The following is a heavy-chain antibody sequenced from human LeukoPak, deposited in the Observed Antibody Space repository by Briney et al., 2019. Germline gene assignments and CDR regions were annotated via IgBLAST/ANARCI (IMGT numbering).Heavy chain of an antibody. CDR2: ISSSGSTI. J-gene: IGHJ4*02. D-gene: IGHD3-10*01. Sequence: GGSLRLSCAASGFTFNNIGMHWVRQAPGKGLEWVSDISSSGSTIYFADSVKGRFTISRDNAKNSLYLQMNSLRDEDTAVYYCARLEYYYVSGNYYKLFDYWGQGTLVTVCS. CDR1: GFTFNNIG. V-gene: IGHV3-48*02. CDR3: ARLEYYYVSGNYYKLFDY.